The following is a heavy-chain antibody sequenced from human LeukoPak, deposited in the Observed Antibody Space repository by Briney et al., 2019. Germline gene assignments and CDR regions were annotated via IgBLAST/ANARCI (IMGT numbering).Heavy chain of an antibody. D-gene: IGHD6-19*01. Sequence: GGSLRLSCAASGFVFSSYAMSGVRETPARGLEWVSFISASSSYIYYAGSVRGRFTISRDNAGDSLFLQMHSLRADDTAVYYCARGEYSSGHDYWGQGTLVAVSS. CDR1: GFVFSSYA. J-gene: IGHJ4*02. V-gene: IGHV3-21*01. CDR3: ARGEYSSGHDY. CDR2: ISASSSYI.